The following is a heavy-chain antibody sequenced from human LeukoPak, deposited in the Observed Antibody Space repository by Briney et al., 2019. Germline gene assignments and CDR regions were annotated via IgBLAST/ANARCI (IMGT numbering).Heavy chain of an antibody. Sequence: SETLSLTCAVSGGSISSYHWSWIRQPPGKGLEWIGYIYYSGSTNYNPSLKSRVTISVDTSKNQFSLKLSSVTAADTAVYYCARMSYYDSSGYYSFDYWGQGTLVTVSS. J-gene: IGHJ4*02. V-gene: IGHV4-59*12. D-gene: IGHD3-22*01. CDR3: ARMSYYDSSGYYSFDY. CDR2: IYYSGST. CDR1: GGSISSYH.